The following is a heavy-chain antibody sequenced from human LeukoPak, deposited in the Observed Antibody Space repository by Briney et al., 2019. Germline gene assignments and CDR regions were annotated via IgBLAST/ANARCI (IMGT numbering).Heavy chain of an antibody. D-gene: IGHD6-19*01. Sequence: ASVKVSCKASGYTFTGYYMHWVRQAPGQGLEWMGWINPNSGGTNYAQKFQGRVTMTRDTSISTAYMELSRLRSDDTAVYYCARDPDGVAGKFDYWGQGTLVTVSS. CDR3: ARDPDGVAGKFDY. CDR2: INPNSGGT. J-gene: IGHJ4*02. V-gene: IGHV1-2*02. CDR1: GYTFTGYY.